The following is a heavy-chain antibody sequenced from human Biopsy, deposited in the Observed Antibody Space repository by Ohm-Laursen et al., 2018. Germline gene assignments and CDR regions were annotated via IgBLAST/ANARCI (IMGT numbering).Heavy chain of an antibody. Sequence: VKISCKAPGGTFSNYGVNWVRQAPGQGLEWLGGNIPILGTGNYAQKFQDRVTVAADTSTSTATMELRSLRSDDMAVYYCATKLTGYFHHWGQGTLVSVSS. D-gene: IGHD3-9*01. CDR3: ATKLTGYFHH. V-gene: IGHV1-69*13. CDR1: GGTFSNYG. J-gene: IGHJ1*01. CDR2: NIPILGTG.